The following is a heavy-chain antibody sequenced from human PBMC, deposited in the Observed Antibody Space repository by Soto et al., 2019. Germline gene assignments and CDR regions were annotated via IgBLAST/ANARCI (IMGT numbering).Heavy chain of an antibody. V-gene: IGHV3-23*01. D-gene: IGHD2-15*01. CDR3: AKSSGGSWRNYFDY. CDR1: GFTFSSYA. J-gene: IGHJ4*02. CDR2: ISGSGGST. Sequence: HPGGSLRLSCAASGFTFSSYAMSWVRQAPGKGLEWVSAISGSGGSTYYADSVKGRFTISRDNSKNTLYLQMNSLRAEDTAVYYCAKSSGGSWRNYFDYWGQGTLVTVSS.